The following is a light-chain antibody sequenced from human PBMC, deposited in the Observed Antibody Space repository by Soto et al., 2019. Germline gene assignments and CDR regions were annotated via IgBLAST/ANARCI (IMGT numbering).Light chain of an antibody. J-gene: IGLJ2*01. CDR1: RSDVGDYNY. CDR2: EVT. Sequence: QSALTQPPSASGSPGQSVTISCTGTRSDVGDYNYVSWYQQHPGKAPKLLIYEVTKRPSGVPDLFSGSMSANTASLTVSGLKAEDEADYYCSSYAGSDNFEVFGGGTKLTV. CDR3: SSYAGSDNFEV. V-gene: IGLV2-8*01.